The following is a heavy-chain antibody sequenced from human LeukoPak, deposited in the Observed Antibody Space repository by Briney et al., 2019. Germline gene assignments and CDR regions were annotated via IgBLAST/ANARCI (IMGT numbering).Heavy chain of an antibody. CDR3: AKDNNAAAGRRLIDY. V-gene: IGHV3-23*01. J-gene: IGHJ4*02. CDR2: ISGSGGST. Sequence: GGSLRLSCAASGFTFSSYAMSWVRQAPGKGLEWVSAISGSGGSTYYADSVKGRFTIPRDNSKNTLYLQMNSLRAEDTAVYYCAKDNNAAAGRRLIDYWGQGTLVTVSS. CDR1: GFTFSSYA. D-gene: IGHD6-13*01.